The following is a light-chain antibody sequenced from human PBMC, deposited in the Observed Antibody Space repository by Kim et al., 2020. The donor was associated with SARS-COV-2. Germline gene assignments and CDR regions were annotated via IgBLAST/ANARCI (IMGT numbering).Light chain of an antibody. CDR1: SSNIGAGFD. CDR3: QYYDNSLRGYV. CDR2: DNT. Sequence: QSVLTQPPSVSGAPGQRVTISCTGSSSNIGAGFDVHWYQHLPGTAPKLLIFDNTNRPSGVPDRFSGSKSGTSASLAITGLQAEDEADYYCQYYDNSLRGYVFGTGTKVTVL. V-gene: IGLV1-40*01. J-gene: IGLJ1*01.